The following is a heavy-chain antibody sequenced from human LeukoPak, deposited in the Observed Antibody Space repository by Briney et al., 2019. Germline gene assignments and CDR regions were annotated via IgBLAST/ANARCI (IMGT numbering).Heavy chain of an antibody. CDR3: VRDNPRCCGVIPANIDDY. J-gene: IGHJ4*02. CDR2: ISSSSTI. D-gene: IGHD2-21*01. Sequence: PGGSLRLSCAASGFTFSSYSMNWVRQAPGKGLEWVSYISSSSTIFYADSVRGRFTISRDNAKNSLHLQMNSLRAEDTAVYYCVRDNPRCCGVIPANIDDYWGQGTLVTVSS. CDR1: GFTFSSYS. V-gene: IGHV3-48*01.